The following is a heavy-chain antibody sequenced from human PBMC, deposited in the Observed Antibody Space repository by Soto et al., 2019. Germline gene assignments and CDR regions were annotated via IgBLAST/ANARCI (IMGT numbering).Heavy chain of an antibody. CDR1: GFTFEDYA. Sequence: PGGSLRLSCAASGFTFEDYAMHGVRQAPGKGLEWVSGISWNSGSIGYADSVKGRFTISRDNAKNSLYLQMNSLRAEDTALYYCAKDMDVIAAAGFDYWGQGTLVTVSS. V-gene: IGHV3-9*01. J-gene: IGHJ4*02. D-gene: IGHD6-13*01. CDR2: ISWNSGSI. CDR3: AKDMDVIAAAGFDY.